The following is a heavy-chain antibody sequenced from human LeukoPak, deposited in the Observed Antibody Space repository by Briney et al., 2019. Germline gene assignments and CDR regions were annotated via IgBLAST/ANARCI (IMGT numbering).Heavy chain of an antibody. CDR2: INWNGGST. D-gene: IGHD3-3*01. CDR3: ARDEFLEWLPTLDY. V-gene: IGHV3-20*04. J-gene: IGHJ4*02. CDR1: AFTFDDYG. Sequence: GGSLRLSCAASAFTFDDYGLSWVRQASGKGLEWVSGINWNGGSTGYADSVKGRSTISRDNAKNTLYLQMNSLRAEDTAVYYCARDEFLEWLPTLDYWGQGTLVTVSS.